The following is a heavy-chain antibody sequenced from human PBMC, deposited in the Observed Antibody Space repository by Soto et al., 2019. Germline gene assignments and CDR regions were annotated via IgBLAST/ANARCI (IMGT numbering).Heavy chain of an antibody. CDR2: VIPICGTP. D-gene: IGHD2-15*01. CDR3: AKIRWTISLQEEDAI. CDR1: GDTFGSYA. Sequence: QVQLVQSGAEVKKPGSSVKVSCKSSGDTFGSYAISWVRQAPGQGLEWMGGVIPICGTPHYAQKFHGRVTITADIPTSTAYLELSSLKSADTAVYYCAKIRWTISLQEEDAIWGQGTLVTVSS. J-gene: IGHJ4*02. V-gene: IGHV1-69*06.